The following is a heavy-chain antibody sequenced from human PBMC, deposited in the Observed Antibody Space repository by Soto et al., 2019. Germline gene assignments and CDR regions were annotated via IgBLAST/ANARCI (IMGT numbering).Heavy chain of an antibody. D-gene: IGHD6-13*01. CDR3: AIGLHGSSCSPDGWFGP. CDR2: INPNSGGT. Sequence: ASVKVSCKASGYTFTGYYMHWVRQAPGQGLEWMGWINPNSGGTNYAQKFQGWVTMTRDTSISTAYMELSRLRSDDTAVYYCAIGLHGSSCSPDGWFGPWGKGTLVTVSS. V-gene: IGHV1-2*04. CDR1: GYTFTGYY. J-gene: IGHJ5*02.